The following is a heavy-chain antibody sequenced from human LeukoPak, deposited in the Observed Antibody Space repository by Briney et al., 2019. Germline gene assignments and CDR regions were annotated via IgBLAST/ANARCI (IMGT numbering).Heavy chain of an antibody. Sequence: PSETLSLTCTVSGGSISSYYWSWIRQPPGKGLEWIGYIYYSGSTNYNPSLKGRVTISVDTSKNQFSLKLSSVTAADTAVYYCARVLNYYDSSGYYDDYYYYYYMDVWGKGTTVTVSS. D-gene: IGHD3-22*01. CDR1: GGSISSYY. CDR2: IYYSGST. J-gene: IGHJ6*03. V-gene: IGHV4-59*01. CDR3: ARVLNYYDSSGYYDDYYYYYYMDV.